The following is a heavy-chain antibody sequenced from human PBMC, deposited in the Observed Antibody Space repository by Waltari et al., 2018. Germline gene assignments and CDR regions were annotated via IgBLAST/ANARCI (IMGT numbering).Heavy chain of an antibody. D-gene: IGHD2-21*01. Sequence: QVQLVQSGAEVKKPGASVKISCKTSEYTFTSSYIHWVRQAPGQGLEWMGIINPSGGSTSYAPKCQGRVTMTRDTSTSTVYMELSSLRSEDTAVYYCALDTGALWMDVWGQGTTVTVSS. CDR3: ALDTGALWMDV. CDR1: EYTFTSSY. CDR2: INPSGGST. J-gene: IGHJ6*02. V-gene: IGHV1-46*01.